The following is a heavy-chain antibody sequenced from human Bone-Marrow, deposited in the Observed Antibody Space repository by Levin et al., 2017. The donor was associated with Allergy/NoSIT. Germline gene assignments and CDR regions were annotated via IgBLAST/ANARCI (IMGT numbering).Heavy chain of an antibody. CDR1: GYSINNGYY. V-gene: IGHV4-38-2*01. CDR3: ARVGRSSGRTNWYFDL. CDR2: IFYNSNT. D-gene: IGHD6-19*01. J-gene: IGHJ2*01. Sequence: GSLRLSCAVSGYSINNGYYWGWVRKAPGKPLEWIGSIFYNSNTHYSPSLKGRVSITVDTSKNNFSLQLISVAAADTAVYYCARVGRSSGRTNWYFDLWGRGTLVTVSS.